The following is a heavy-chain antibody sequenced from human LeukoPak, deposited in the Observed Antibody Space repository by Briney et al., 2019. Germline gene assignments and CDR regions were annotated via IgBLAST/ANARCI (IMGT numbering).Heavy chain of an antibody. J-gene: IGHJ5*02. CDR2: MNPDSGGT. D-gene: IGHD6-13*01. V-gene: IGHV1-2*02. Sequence: GASVKVSCKASGYTFSDYYIHWVRQAPGQGLEWMGWMNPDSGGTNYAQKFQGRVTMTRDTSISTAYVELSRLRSDDTAVYYCARHAPTRVTAALTNLFDPWGQGTLVSVSS. CDR3: ARHAPTRVTAALTNLFDP. CDR1: GYTFSDYY.